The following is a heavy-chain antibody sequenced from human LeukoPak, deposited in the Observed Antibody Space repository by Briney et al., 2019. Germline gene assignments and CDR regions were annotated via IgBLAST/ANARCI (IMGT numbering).Heavy chain of an antibody. CDR3: AREEDGDYEGY. Sequence: SVKASCKASGGTFSSYAISWVRQAPGQGLEWMGRIIPILGIANYAQKFQGRVTITADKSTSTAYMELSSLRSEDTAVYYCAREEDGDYEGYWGQGTLVTVSS. CDR1: GGTFSSYA. V-gene: IGHV1-69*04. D-gene: IGHD4-17*01. CDR2: IIPILGIA. J-gene: IGHJ4*02.